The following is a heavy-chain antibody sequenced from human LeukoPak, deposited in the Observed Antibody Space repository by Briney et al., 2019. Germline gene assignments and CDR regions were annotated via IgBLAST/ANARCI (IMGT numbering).Heavy chain of an antibody. CDR2: MFHAGNT. CDR3: ARTRYCSGETCFSPDLLDT. J-gene: IGHJ5*02. D-gene: IGHD2-15*01. V-gene: IGHV4-38-2*01. Sequence: SETLSLTCAVSGYSITSGYHWGWVRQPPGKGLEGIGSMFHAGNTYYNPSLKSRVTMSIDTSMNHFSLNLISVTAADTAVYYCARTRYCSGETCFSPDLLDTWSRGTLVTVSS. CDR1: GYSITSGYH.